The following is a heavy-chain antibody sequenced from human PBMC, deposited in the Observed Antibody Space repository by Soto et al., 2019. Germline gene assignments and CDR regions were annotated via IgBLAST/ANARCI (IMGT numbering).Heavy chain of an antibody. V-gene: IGHV4-4*02. CDR2: VFHTGTT. CDR3: ARSAGWYAVHS. Sequence: QVQLRESGPGLVKPSGTLSLTCAVSGDSVSSPYYWCWVRQPPGKGLEWIGEVFHTGTTSYNPSLRSRVTISMDKSNNQFSLDLRSVTAADTAVYYCARSAGWYAVHSWGPGTLVIVSS. D-gene: IGHD6-19*01. CDR1: GDSVSSPYY. J-gene: IGHJ4*02.